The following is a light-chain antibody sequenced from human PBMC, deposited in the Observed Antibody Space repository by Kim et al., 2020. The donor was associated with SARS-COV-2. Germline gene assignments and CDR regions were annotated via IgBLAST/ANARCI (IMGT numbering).Light chain of an antibody. CDR1: SLRSYY. V-gene: IGLV3-19*01. Sequence: ALGQTVRITCQGDSLRSYYASWYQQKPGPAPVLVIYGKNNRPSGIPERFSGSSSGNTASLTITGAQAEDEADYYCNSRDSSGNHWVFGGGTQLTVL. J-gene: IGLJ3*02. CDR3: NSRDSSGNHWV. CDR2: GKN.